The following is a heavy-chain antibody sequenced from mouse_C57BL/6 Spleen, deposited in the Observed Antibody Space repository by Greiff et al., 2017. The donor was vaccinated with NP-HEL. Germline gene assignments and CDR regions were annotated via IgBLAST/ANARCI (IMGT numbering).Heavy chain of an antibody. CDR3: AREGTTVGYFDY. CDR1: GYSITSGYY. V-gene: IGHV3-6*01. J-gene: IGHJ2*01. CDR2: ISYDGSN. Sequence: EVKLQESGPGLVKPSQSLSLTCSVTGYSITSGYYWNWIRQFPGNKLEWMGYISYDGSNNYNPSLKNRISITRDTSKNQFFLKLNSVTTEDTATYYCAREGTTVGYFDYWGQGTTLTVSS. D-gene: IGHD1-1*01.